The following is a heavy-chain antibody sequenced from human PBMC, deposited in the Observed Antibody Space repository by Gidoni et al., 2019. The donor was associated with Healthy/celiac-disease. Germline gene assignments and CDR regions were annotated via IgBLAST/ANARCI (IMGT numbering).Heavy chain of an antibody. V-gene: IGHV4-34*01. Sequence: QVQLQQWGAGLLKPSETLSLTCAVYGGSFSGYYWCWIRQPPGKGLDWIGEINHSGSTNYNPSLKSRVTISVDTSKNQFSLKLSSVTDADTAVYYCARGRNDIVVVPAAIWTNWGQGTLVTVSS. D-gene: IGHD2-2*01. CDR2: INHSGST. CDR1: GGSFSGYY. CDR3: ARGRNDIVVVPAAIWTN. J-gene: IGHJ4*02.